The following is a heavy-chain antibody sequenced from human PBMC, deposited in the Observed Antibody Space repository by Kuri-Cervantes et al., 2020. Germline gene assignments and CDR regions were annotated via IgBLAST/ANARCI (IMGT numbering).Heavy chain of an antibody. CDR1: GFTFSNSD. V-gene: IGHV3-7*01. D-gene: IGHD7-27*01. CDR2: IKQDGSEK. J-gene: IGHJ4*02. Sequence: GESLKISCAASGFTFSNSDMNWVRQAPGKGLEWVANIKQDGSEKYYVDSVKGRFTISRDNAKNSLYLQMNSLRAEDTAVYYCAREMGNWGYFDYWGQGTLVTVSS. CDR3: AREMGNWGYFDY.